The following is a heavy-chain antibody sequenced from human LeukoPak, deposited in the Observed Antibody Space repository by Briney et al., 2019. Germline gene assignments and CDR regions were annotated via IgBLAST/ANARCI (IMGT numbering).Heavy chain of an antibody. CDR3: ARVDSGTSGSFDY. CDR1: GFTFSSYW. D-gene: IGHD3-10*01. V-gene: IGHV3-7*04. Sequence: GGSLRLSCAASGFTFSSYWMSWVRQVPGKGLEWVANIKQDGGEKYYVDSVKGRFTISRDNAKNSLYLQLNSLRAEDTAVYYCARVDSGTSGSFDYWGQGTLVTVSS. CDR2: IKQDGGEK. J-gene: IGHJ4*02.